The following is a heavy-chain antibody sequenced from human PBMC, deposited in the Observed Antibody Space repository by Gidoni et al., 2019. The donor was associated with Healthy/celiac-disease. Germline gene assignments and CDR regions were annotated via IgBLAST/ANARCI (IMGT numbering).Heavy chain of an antibody. J-gene: IGHJ6*03. CDR3: AKNQGNYYYYYMDV. CDR1: GFTFSSDA. D-gene: IGHD2-2*01. V-gene: IGHV3-23*01. CDR2: ISGSGGST. Sequence: EVQLLESGGGLVQHGGSLRLSCADSGFTFSSDAMSWVRQAPGKGLEWVSAISGSGGSTYYADSVKGRFTISRDNSKNTLYLQMNSLRAEDTAVYYCAKNQGNYYYYYMDVWGKGTTVTVSS.